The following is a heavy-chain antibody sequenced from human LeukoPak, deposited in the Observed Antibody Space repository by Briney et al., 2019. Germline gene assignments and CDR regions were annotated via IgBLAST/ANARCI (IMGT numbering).Heavy chain of an antibody. D-gene: IGHD3-3*01. CDR1: GYTFTGYY. CDR3: ARGGPPLLRFLEWLGY. V-gene: IGHV1-2*02. Sequence: ASVKVSCTASGYTFTGYYMHWVRQAPGQGLEWMGWINPNSGGTNYAQKFQGRVTMTRDTSISTAYMELSRLRSDDTAVYYCARGGPPLLRFLEWLGYWGQGTLVTVSS. CDR2: INPNSGGT. J-gene: IGHJ4*02.